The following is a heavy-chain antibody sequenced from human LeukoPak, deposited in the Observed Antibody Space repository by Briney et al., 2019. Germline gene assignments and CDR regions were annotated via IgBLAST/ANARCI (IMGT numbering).Heavy chain of an antibody. D-gene: IGHD3-22*01. CDR1: GFTFSSYA. CDR3: ARYDDLLLFDY. J-gene: IGHJ4*02. CDR2: ISSSGTPI. Sequence: GGSLRLSCAASGFTFSSYAMSWVRQAPGKGLEWVSSISSSGTPIYYADSVKGRFTISRDNARNSLYLQMNSLRADDTAMYYCARYDDLLLFDYWGQGTLVTVSS. V-gene: IGHV3-21*06.